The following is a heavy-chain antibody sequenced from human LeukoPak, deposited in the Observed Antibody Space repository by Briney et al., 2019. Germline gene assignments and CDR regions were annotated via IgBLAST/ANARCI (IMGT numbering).Heavy chain of an antibody. CDR1: GFTVSTNY. D-gene: IGHD3-10*01. V-gene: IGHV3-66*01. J-gene: IGHJ4*02. CDR2: IYSGDRT. CDR3: ARDVRKQGLWS. Sequence: GGSLRLSCAASGFTVSTNYMSWVRQAPGKGLEWISIIYSGDRTDYADSLKGRFTISRDTSKNTLYLQMSSLRAEDTAVYYCARDVRKQGLWSWGQGTLVTVSS.